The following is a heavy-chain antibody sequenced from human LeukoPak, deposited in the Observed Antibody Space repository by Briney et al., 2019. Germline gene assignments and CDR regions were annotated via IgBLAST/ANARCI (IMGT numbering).Heavy chain of an antibody. CDR2: VKEDGSQK. Sequence: PGGSLRLSCVASGFTFGKYWMSWVRQAPGKGLEWVANVKEDGSQKTYVDSVKGRFTISRDNAKNSLFLQMNNVRADDTAVYYCARYTYKHDCWGQGTLVTVSS. CDR1: GFTFGKYW. J-gene: IGHJ4*02. V-gene: IGHV3-7*01. D-gene: IGHD5-24*01. CDR3: ARYTYKHDC.